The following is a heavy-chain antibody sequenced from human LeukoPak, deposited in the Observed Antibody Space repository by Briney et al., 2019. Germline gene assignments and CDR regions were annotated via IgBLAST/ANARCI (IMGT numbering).Heavy chain of an antibody. CDR2: IYNGGNT. CDR1: GFIVSSNY. Sequence: GGSLRLSCAASGFIVSSNYMSWVRQAPGKGLKWVTVIYNGGNTYYADSVKGRFTISRDNSKNTLYLQMNSLRAEDTAVYYCARGLYSSGWADFDYWGQGTLVTVSS. D-gene: IGHD6-19*01. J-gene: IGHJ4*02. V-gene: IGHV3-53*01. CDR3: ARGLYSSGWADFDY.